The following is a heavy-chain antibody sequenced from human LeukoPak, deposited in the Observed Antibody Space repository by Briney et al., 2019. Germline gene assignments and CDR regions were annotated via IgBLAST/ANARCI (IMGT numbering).Heavy chain of an antibody. CDR2: IYYSGST. CDR3: GSRSGYSYGLDY. D-gene: IGHD5-18*01. Sequence: SETLSLTCTVSGGSISSSSYYWGWIRQPPGKGLEWIGSIYYSGSTYYNPSLKSRVTISVDTSKNQFSLKLSSVTAADTAVYYCGSRSGYSYGLDYWGQGTLVTVSS. V-gene: IGHV4-39*07. J-gene: IGHJ4*02. CDR1: GGSISSSSYY.